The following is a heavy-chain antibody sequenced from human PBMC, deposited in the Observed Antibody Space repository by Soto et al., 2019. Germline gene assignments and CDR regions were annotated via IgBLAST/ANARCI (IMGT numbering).Heavy chain of an antibody. CDR3: AKAGYYYDSSGYYGYYFDY. CDR2: ISYDGSNK. CDR1: GFTFSSYG. Sequence: GGSLRLSCAASGFTFSSYGMHWVRQTPGKGLEWVAVISYDGSNKYYADSVKGRFTISRDNSKNTLYLQMNSLRAEDTAVYYCAKAGYYYDSSGYYGYYFDYWGQGTLVTVSS. V-gene: IGHV3-30*18. D-gene: IGHD3-22*01. J-gene: IGHJ4*02.